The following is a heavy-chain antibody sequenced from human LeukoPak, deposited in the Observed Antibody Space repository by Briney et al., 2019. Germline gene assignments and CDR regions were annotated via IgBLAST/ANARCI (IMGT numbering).Heavy chain of an antibody. CDR3: ARHIYAVTTTVNYYFDY. V-gene: IGHV4-31*03. Sequence: PSQTLSLTCTVSGGSISSGGYYWSWIRQHPGKGLEWIGYIYYSGSTYYNPSLKSRVTISADTSKNQFSLKLSSVTAADTAVYYCARHIYAVTTTVNYYFDYWGQGTLVTVSS. D-gene: IGHD4-17*01. CDR1: GGSISSGGYY. CDR2: IYYSGST. J-gene: IGHJ4*02.